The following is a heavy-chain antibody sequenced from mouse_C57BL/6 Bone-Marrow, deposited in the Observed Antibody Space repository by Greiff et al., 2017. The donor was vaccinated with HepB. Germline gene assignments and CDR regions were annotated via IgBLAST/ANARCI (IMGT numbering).Heavy chain of an antibody. CDR2: IDPENGDT. D-gene: IGHD1-1*01. J-gene: IGHJ4*01. CDR1: GFNIKDDY. V-gene: IGHV14-4*01. Sequence: VQLKQSGAELVRPGASVKLSCTASGFNIKDDYMHWVKQRPEQGLEWIGWIDPENGDTEYASKFQGKATITADTSSNTAYLQLSSLTSEDTAVYYCTTNYGSYYAMDYWGQGTSVTVSS. CDR3: TTNYGSYYAMDY.